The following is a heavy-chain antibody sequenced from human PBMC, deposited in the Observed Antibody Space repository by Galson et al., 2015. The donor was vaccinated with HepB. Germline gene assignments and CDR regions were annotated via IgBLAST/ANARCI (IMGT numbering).Heavy chain of an antibody. D-gene: IGHD3-3*01. CDR3: ANSYYDFWSGYYRGRGHAFDI. CDR1: GFTFSSYA. V-gene: IGHV3-30*04. CDR2: ISYDGSNK. J-gene: IGHJ3*02. Sequence: SLRLSCAASGFTFSSYAMHWVRQAPGKGLEWVAVISYDGSNKYYADSVKGRFTISRDNSKNTLYLQMNSLRAEDTAVYYCANSYYDFWSGYYRGRGHAFDIWGQGTMVTVSS.